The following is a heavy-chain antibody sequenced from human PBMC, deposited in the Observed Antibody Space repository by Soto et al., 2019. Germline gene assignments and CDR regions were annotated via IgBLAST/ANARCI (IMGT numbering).Heavy chain of an antibody. J-gene: IGHJ6*01. D-gene: IGHD1-20*01. CDR2: VNGDGTTT. V-gene: IGHV3-74*01. Sequence: GGSLRLSCAASGVTFNNYWLHWFRQAPGKELMWVSRVNGDGTTTNYADSVKGRFTISRDNAKNTLYLQMNSLRAEDTAVYYCAVFMESNWPVDDYGMVVWGQGTTVNVSS. CDR1: GVTFNNYW. CDR3: AVFMESNWPVDDYGMVV.